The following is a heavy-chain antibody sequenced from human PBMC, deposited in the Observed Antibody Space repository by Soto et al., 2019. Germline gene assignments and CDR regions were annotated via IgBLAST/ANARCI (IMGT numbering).Heavy chain of an antibody. CDR1: GGSISSYY. V-gene: IGHV4-59*01. CDR3: ARASWTVAGTVTYDY. J-gene: IGHJ4*02. D-gene: IGHD6-13*01. Sequence: SETLSLTCTVSGGSISSYYWTWIRQSPGKGLEWIGYIYSGSTNYNPSLKSRVTISVDTSNKQFSLHLISVTAADTAVYYCARASWTVAGTVTYDYWGQGTLVTVSS. CDR2: IYSGST.